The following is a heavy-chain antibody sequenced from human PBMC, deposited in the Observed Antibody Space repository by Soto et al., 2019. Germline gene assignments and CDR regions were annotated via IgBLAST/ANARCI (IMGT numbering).Heavy chain of an antibody. J-gene: IGHJ4*02. V-gene: IGHV1-69*13. CDR1: GGTFCTYT. Sequence: SVKVSCKASGGTFCTYTFSWVRQAPGQGLEWMGSITPIYPTTNYAEKFQGRLTVTADGSTNTAYMELNSLTSGDTAVYYCARIPRYSFPTSDDLDSWGQGTLVTVS. CDR3: ARIPRYSFPTSDDLDS. CDR2: ITPIYPTT. D-gene: IGHD5-18*01.